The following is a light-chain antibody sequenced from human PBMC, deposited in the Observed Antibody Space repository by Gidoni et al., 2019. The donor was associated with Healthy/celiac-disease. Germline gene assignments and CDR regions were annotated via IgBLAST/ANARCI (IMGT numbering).Light chain of an antibody. J-gene: IGLJ2*01. CDR2: DDS. CDR3: QVWDSSSDHPGVV. V-gene: IGLV3-21*03. CDR1: NIGSKS. Sequence: SYVLPQPPSSSVAPGKTARITWGGNNIGSKSVHWYQQKPGQAPVLVVYDDSDRPSGIPERFSGSNSGNTATLTISRVEAGDEADYYCQVWDSSSDHPGVVFGGGTKLTVL.